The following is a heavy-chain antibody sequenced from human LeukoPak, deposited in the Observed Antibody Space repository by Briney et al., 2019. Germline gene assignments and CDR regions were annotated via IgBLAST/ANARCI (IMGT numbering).Heavy chain of an antibody. V-gene: IGHV4-39*07. Sequence: SETLSLTCTVSGGSISSSRYYWGWIRQPPGKGLEWIGSIYYSGSTYYNPSLKSRLSISVDTSKNQFSLKLTSVTAADTAVYYCARAPEYGLYYFDYWGQGTLVTVSS. D-gene: IGHD1-14*01. CDR1: GGSISSSRYY. CDR3: ARAPEYGLYYFDY. CDR2: IYYSGST. J-gene: IGHJ4*02.